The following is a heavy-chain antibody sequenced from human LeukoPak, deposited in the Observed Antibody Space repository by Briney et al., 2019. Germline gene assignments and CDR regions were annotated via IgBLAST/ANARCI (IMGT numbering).Heavy chain of an antibody. CDR2: VYATGST. V-gene: IGHV4-39*07. CDR1: GGSISSSSYY. D-gene: IGHD3-10*01. CDR3: ARVRFYYGSGSCFDY. J-gene: IGHJ4*02. Sequence: PSETLSLTCTVSGGSISSSSYYWGWLRQPPGKGLEWIGRVYATGSTNYSPSLKSRATISLDPSKNQFSLKLSSVTAADTAMYYCARVRFYYGSGSCFDYWGQGTLVTVSS.